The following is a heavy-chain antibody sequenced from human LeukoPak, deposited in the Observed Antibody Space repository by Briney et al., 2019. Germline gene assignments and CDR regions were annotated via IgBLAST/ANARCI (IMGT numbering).Heavy chain of an antibody. V-gene: IGHV3-7*03. CDR1: GFSFSEDW. CDR2: IKKDGTEV. Sequence: GGSLRLSCVDSGFSFSEDWMSRVRQAPGKGLEWVATIKKDGTEVYYVDSVKGRFTVSRDNAKNTLYLQMNSLRAEDTAVYYCPKDQADCSSASCYERGFDYWGQGILVSVSS. CDR3: PKDQADCSSASCYERGFDY. D-gene: IGHD2-2*01. J-gene: IGHJ4*02.